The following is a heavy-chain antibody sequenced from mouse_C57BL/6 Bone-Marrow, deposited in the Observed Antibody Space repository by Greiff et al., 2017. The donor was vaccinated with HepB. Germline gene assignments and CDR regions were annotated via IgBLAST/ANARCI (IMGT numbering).Heavy chain of an antibody. J-gene: IGHJ3*01. CDR2: INPGSGGT. CDR3: ARESPYYGGFAY. V-gene: IGHV1-54*01. D-gene: IGHD1-1*01. Sequence: VQLQQSGAELVRPGTSVKVSCKASGYAFTNYLIEWVKQRPGQGLEWIGVINPGSGGTNYNEKFKGKATLTADKSSSTAYMQLSSLTSEDSAVYFCARESPYYGGFAYWGQGTLVTVSA. CDR1: GYAFTNYL.